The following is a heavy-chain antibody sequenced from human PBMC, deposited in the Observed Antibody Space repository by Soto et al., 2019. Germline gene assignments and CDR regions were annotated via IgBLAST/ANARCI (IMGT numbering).Heavy chain of an antibody. J-gene: IGHJ5*02. D-gene: IGHD2-2*02. CDR3: ARDLCSTSCYTGHWFDP. CDR2: IKQDGNEK. Sequence: GGSLRLSCAASGFTFSSYWMSWVRQAPGKGLEWVANIKQDGNEKYYVDSVKGRFTISRDNAKNSLYLQMNSLRAEDTAVYYCARDLCSTSCYTGHWFDPWGQGTLVTVSS. V-gene: IGHV3-7*01. CDR1: GFTFSSYW.